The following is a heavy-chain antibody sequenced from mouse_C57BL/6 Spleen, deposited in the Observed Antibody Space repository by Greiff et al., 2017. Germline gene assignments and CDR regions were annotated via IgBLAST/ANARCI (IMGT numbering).Heavy chain of an antibody. CDR2: IYPGDGDT. Sequence: QVQLQQPGPELVKPGASVKISCKASGYAFSSSWMNWVKQRPGKGLEWIGRIYPGDGDTTYNGKFKGKATLTADKSSSTAYMQLRSLTSEDAAVYFCARGMRSFDYWGQGTTLTGSS. CDR1: GYAFSSSW. V-gene: IGHV1-82*01. J-gene: IGHJ2*01. CDR3: ARGMRSFDY.